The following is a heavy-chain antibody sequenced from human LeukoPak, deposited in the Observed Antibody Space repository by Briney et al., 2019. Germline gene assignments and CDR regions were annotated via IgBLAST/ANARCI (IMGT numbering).Heavy chain of an antibody. J-gene: IGHJ5*02. V-gene: IGHV3-66*01. Sequence: PGGSLRLSCAASGFTVSSNYMSWVRQAPGKGLEWVSIIYSGGSTYYADSVKGRFTISRDNAKNSLYLQMNSLRAEDTAVYYCARESCSSTSCLYNWFDPWGQGTLVTVSS. CDR1: GFTVSSNY. D-gene: IGHD2-2*01. CDR2: IYSGGST. CDR3: ARESCSSTSCLYNWFDP.